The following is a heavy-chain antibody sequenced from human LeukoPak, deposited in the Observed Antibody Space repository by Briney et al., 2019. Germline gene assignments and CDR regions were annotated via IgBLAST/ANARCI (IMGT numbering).Heavy chain of an antibody. CDR2: IYYSGST. J-gene: IGHJ3*02. V-gene: IGHV4-38-2*02. Sequence: SETLSLTCTVSGHSINTDYYWGWIRQPPGKGLEWIGSIYYSGSTYYNPSLKSRVAMLVDTSRNQFSLRLSSVTAADTAIYYCARHLYCSSIRCFSGTFDIWGQGTMVTVSS. CDR3: ARHLYCSSIRCFSGTFDI. D-gene: IGHD2-2*01. CDR1: GHSINTDYY.